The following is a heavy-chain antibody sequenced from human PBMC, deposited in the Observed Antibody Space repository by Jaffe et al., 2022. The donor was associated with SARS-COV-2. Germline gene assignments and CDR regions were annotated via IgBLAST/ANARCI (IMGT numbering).Heavy chain of an antibody. CDR3: AKDRGVAATPRGDYYYGMDV. V-gene: IGHV3-43*02. Sequence: EVQLVESGGGVVQPGGSLRLSCAASGFTFDDYAMHWVRQAPGKGLEWVSLISGDGGSTYYADSVKGRFTISRDNSKNSLYLQMNSLRTEDTALYYCAKDRGVAATPRGDYYYGMDVWGQGTTVTVSS. D-gene: IGHD2-15*01. CDR2: ISGDGGST. J-gene: IGHJ6*02. CDR1: GFTFDDYA.